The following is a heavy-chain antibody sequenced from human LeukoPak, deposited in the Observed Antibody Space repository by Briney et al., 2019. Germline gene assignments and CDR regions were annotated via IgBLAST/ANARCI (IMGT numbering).Heavy chain of an antibody. CDR3: ATDNSAPDWDDAFDI. Sequence: GASVKVSCKVSGYTLTELSMHWVRQAPGKGLEWMGGFDPEDGETIYAQKFQGRVTMTEDTSTDTAYMELSSLRSEDTAVYYCATDNSAPDWDDAFDIWGQGTMVTVSS. D-gene: IGHD1-26*01. CDR2: FDPEDGET. CDR1: GYTLTELS. J-gene: IGHJ3*02. V-gene: IGHV1-24*01.